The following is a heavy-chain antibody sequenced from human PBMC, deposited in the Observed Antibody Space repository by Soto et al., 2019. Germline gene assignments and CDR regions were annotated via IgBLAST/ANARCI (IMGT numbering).Heavy chain of an antibody. Sequence: QVQLVQSGAEVKKPGSSVKVSCKASGGTFSSYAISWVRQAPGQGLEWMGGIIPIFGTANYAQKFQGRVTITADKATSTAYRELSSLRAEDTAVYYCARSTMIVRKYDNWFDPWGQGTLVTVSS. CDR3: ARSTMIVRKYDNWFDP. J-gene: IGHJ5*02. V-gene: IGHV1-69*06. CDR2: IIPIFGTA. D-gene: IGHD3-22*01. CDR1: GGTFSSYA.